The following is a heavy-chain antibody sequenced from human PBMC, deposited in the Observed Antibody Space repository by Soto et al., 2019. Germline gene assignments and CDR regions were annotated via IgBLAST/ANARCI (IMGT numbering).Heavy chain of an antibody. CDR2: ISVSGDST. D-gene: IGHD3-22*01. Sequence: EVQLLESGGGLVQPGGSLRLSCAASGFTFRSYAMTWVRQAPGKGPEWVSSISVSGDSTHYADSVKGRFTISRDNSRNTLYLQMNSLRAEDTAVYYCAKGVTTADYYYGMDVWGQGTTVTVSS. J-gene: IGHJ6*02. V-gene: IGHV3-23*01. CDR3: AKGVTTADYYYGMDV. CDR1: GFTFRSYA.